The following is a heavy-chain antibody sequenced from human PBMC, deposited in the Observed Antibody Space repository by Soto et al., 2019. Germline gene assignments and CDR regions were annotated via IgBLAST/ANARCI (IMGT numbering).Heavy chain of an antibody. D-gene: IGHD2-21*02. CDR2: INSDGSST. J-gene: IGHJ5*02. CDR1: GFTFSSNW. Sequence: PGGSLRLSCAASGFTFSSNWMHLARQAPGKGLVWVSRINSDGSSTSYADSVKGRFTGSRDNAKSTLYLQVNSLRADDTAVYYCLIAYCGGDCSAWGQGTPVTVSS. CDR3: LIAYCGGDCSA. V-gene: IGHV3-74*01.